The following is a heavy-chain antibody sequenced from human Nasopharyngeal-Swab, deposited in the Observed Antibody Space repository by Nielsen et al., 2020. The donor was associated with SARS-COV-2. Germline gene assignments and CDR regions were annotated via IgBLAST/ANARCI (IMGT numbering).Heavy chain of an antibody. CDR2: ISSSSKS. J-gene: IGHJ4*02. V-gene: IGHV3-48*02. Sequence: GESLKISCAASGLTISSNGMHWVRQAPGKGLEWVAYISSSSKSYYADSVKGRFTISRDNPKNSLYLQMNSLRHEDTAVYYCVRDVAIVGATLDSWGQGTLVTASS. D-gene: IGHD1-26*01. CDR3: VRDVAIVGATLDS. CDR1: GLTISSNG.